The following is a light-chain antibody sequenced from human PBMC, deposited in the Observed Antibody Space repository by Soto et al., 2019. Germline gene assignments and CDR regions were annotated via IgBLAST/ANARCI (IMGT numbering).Light chain of an antibody. CDR2: RNN. V-gene: IGLV1-47*01. CDR3: AAWDDSLSGQGL. CDR1: SSNIGSSF. Sequence: QSVLTQPPSASGTPGQRVTISCSGASSNIGSSFVYWYQQLPGTAPKLLIYRNNQRPSGVPDRFSGSKSGTSASLAISGRRSEDEADYYCAAWDDSLSGQGLFGGGTKLTVL. J-gene: IGLJ2*01.